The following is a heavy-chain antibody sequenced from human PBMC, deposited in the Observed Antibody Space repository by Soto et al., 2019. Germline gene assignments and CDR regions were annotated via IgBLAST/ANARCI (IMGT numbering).Heavy chain of an antibody. V-gene: IGHV3-33*01. D-gene: IGHD3-10*01. CDR3: ARNMAYFDY. Sequence: QVQLVESGGGVVQPGTSLRLSCVASGFTFGHYVIHWVRQAPGKGLEWVAGIWFDGTNEFYADSVKGRFTISRDNYKNTLYLEMNSLKAEDTAVYYCARNMAYFDYWGQGSLVTVSS. J-gene: IGHJ4*02. CDR2: IWFDGTNE. CDR1: GFTFGHYV.